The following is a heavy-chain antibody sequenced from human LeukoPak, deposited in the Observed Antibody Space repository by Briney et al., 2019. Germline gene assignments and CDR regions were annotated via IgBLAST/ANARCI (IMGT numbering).Heavy chain of an antibody. D-gene: IGHD3-22*01. Sequence: GGSLRLSCAASGFTFSSYAMHWVRQAPGKGLEWVAVISYDGSNKYYADSVKGRFTIFRDNSKNTLYLQMNSLRAEDTAVYYCARSGDSSHLDAFDIWGQGTMVTVSS. CDR1: GFTFSSYA. J-gene: IGHJ3*02. V-gene: IGHV3-30-3*01. CDR2: ISYDGSNK. CDR3: ARSGDSSHLDAFDI.